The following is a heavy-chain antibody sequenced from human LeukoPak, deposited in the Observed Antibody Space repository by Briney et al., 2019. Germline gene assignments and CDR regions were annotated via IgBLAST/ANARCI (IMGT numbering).Heavy chain of an antibody. V-gene: IGHV4-61*01. CDR3: ARQESSGWRRGWAFDI. D-gene: IGHD6-19*01. CDR2: IYYSGST. CDR1: GGSVSSGSNY. Sequence: PSETLSLTCTVSGGSVSSGSNYWSWIRQPPGKGLEWIGYIYYSGSTNYNPSLKSRVTISVDTSKNQFSLKLSSVTAADTAVYYCARQESSGWRRGWAFDIWGQGTMVTVSS. J-gene: IGHJ3*02.